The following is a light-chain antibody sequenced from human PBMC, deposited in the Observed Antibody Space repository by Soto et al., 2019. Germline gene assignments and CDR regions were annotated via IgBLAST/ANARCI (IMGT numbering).Light chain of an antibody. J-gene: IGKJ2*01. CDR3: QQSYSTPFT. CDR1: QDISNS. V-gene: IGKV1-39*01. CDR2: GAS. Sequence: DIRMTQTPPSLSLSVGDRVTITCRASQDISNSLNWYQQKPWKSPRALIYGASSLESGVPSRFSGRGSGTDFTLSISSLQPDDFATYFCQQSYSTPFTFGQGTSLRIK.